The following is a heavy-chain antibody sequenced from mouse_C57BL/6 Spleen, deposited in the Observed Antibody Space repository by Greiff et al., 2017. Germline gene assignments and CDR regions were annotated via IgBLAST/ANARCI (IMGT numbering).Heavy chain of an antibody. Sequence: EVQVVESGGGLVQSGRSLRLSCATSGFTFSDFYMEWVRQAPGKGLEWIAARRNKANDYTTEYSASVKGRFIVSRDTSQSILYLQMNALRAEDTAMYYCARDAGDGYYRGNFDVWGTGTTVTVSS. V-gene: IGHV7-1*01. CDR1: GFTFSDFY. D-gene: IGHD2-3*01. CDR3: ARDAGDGYYRGNFDV. CDR2: RRNKANDYTT. J-gene: IGHJ1*03.